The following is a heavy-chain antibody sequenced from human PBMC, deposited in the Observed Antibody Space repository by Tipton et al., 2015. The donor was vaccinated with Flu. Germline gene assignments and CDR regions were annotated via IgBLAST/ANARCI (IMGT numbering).Heavy chain of an antibody. D-gene: IGHD1-26*01. V-gene: IGHV5-51*01. J-gene: IGHJ4*02. CDR2: IFPYNSAA. CDR1: GNSFTNYW. CDR3: ARGILGATGAFFDY. Sequence: QLVQSGAEVKEPGESLKISCKGSGNSFTNYWIGWVRQMPGKGLEWLGTIFPYNSAAKYSPSFQGHVTMSADKSISTAYLQWSSLKASDTAMYYCARGILGATGAFFDYWGQGTLVTVSS.